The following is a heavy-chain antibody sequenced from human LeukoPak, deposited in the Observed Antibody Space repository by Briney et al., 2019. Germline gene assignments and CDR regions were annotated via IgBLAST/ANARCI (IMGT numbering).Heavy chain of an antibody. V-gene: IGHV1-18*01. CDR2: ISAYNGDT. CDR3: TRAGSHDAFDI. Sequence: ASVKASCKASGYTFTSYGISWVRQAPGQGLEWMGWISAYNGDTNYAQKLQGRVTMTTDTSISTAYMELSRLGSDDTAVYYCTRAGSHDAFDIWGQGTMVTVSS. D-gene: IGHD3-10*01. CDR1: GYTFTSYG. J-gene: IGHJ3*02.